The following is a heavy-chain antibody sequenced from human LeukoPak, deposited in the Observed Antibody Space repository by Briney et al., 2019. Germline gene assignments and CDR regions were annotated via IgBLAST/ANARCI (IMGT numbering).Heavy chain of an antibody. J-gene: IGHJ4*02. Sequence: SETLSLTCTVSGGSISSSSYYWGWIRQPPGKGLEWIGEINHSGSTNYNPSLKSRVAISVDTSKNQFSLKLSSVTAADTAVYYCARGGGYYYGSGSYGYWGQGTLVTVSS. D-gene: IGHD3-10*01. CDR1: GGSISSSSYY. V-gene: IGHV4-39*07. CDR2: INHSGST. CDR3: ARGGGYYYGSGSYGY.